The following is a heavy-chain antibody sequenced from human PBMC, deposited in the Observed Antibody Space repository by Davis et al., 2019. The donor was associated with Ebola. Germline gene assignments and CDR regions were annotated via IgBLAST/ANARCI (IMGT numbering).Heavy chain of an antibody. Sequence: LSLTCAASGFTFSSYWMSWVRQAPGKGLEWVANIKQDGSEKYYVDSVKGRFTISRDNAKNSLYLQMSSLRAEDTAVYYCARDSSSWPFGDYWGQGTLVTVSS. CDR3: ARDSSSWPFGDY. CDR2: IKQDGSEK. D-gene: IGHD6-13*01. J-gene: IGHJ4*02. CDR1: GFTFSSYW. V-gene: IGHV3-7*03.